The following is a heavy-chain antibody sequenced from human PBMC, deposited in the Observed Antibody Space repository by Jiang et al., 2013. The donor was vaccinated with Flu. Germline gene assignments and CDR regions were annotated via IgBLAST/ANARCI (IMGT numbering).Heavy chain of an antibody. CDR1: GGSITIRTYY. V-gene: IGHV4-39*01. CDR3: ARHGHHQNWDY. CDR2: ISDSGNT. Sequence: LLKPSETLSLTCTVSGGSITIRTYYWGWVRQSPERGLEWIGSISDSGNTYYNPSLKGRVTVSADTSNNQFSLKLSSMTAADTAVYYCARHGHHQNWDYWGQGPLITVSS. J-gene: IGHJ4*02.